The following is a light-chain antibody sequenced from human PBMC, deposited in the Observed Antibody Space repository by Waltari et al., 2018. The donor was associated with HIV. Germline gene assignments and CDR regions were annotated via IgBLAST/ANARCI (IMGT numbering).Light chain of an antibody. V-gene: IGLV1-40*01. J-gene: IGLJ1*01. CDR3: QSYDSSLSGYV. CDR1: SSNIGAGYD. CDR2: GSS. Sequence: QSVLTQPPSVSGAPGQRVTVSCTGSSSNIGAGYDVHWYQQFAGTAPKVLIYGSSNRPSGVPDRFAGSKSGTSASLAITGLQAEDEADYYCQSYDSSLSGYVFGTGTKVTVL.